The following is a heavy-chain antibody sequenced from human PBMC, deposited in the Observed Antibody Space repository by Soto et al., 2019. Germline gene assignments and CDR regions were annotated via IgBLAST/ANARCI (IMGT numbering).Heavy chain of an antibody. Sequence: EVQLVQSGAEVKKPGESLRISCKGSGYSFTSYWISWVRQMPGKGLEWMGRIDPSDSYTNYSPSFQGHVTISADKSISTAYLQWSSLKASDTAMYYCATTSGALWFGELSAFDIWGQGTMVTVSS. V-gene: IGHV5-10-1*03. D-gene: IGHD3-10*01. CDR1: GYSFTSYW. J-gene: IGHJ3*02. CDR2: IDPSDSYT. CDR3: ATTSGALWFGELSAFDI.